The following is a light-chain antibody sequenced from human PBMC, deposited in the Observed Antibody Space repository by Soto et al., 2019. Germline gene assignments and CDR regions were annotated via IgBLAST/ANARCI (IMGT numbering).Light chain of an antibody. CDR1: SSDVGGYNY. Sequence: QSVLTQPASVSGSPGQSITISCTGTSSDVGGYNYVSWYQQHPGKAPELMIYEVSNRPSGVSDRFSGSKSGNTASLIIFGLQAEDEADYYCSSYTSSSAPYVFGTGTKVTAL. CDR3: SSYTSSSAPYV. J-gene: IGLJ1*01. V-gene: IGLV2-14*01. CDR2: EVS.